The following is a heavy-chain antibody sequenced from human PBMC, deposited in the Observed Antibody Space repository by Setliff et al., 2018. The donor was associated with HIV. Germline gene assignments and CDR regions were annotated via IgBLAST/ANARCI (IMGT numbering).Heavy chain of an antibody. CDR2: ISPDNGAA. CDR3: ALPRVFDSFHV. CDR1: EFIILANK. Sequence: ASVKVSCKATEFIILANKMNWVRQAPGQGLEWIGRISPDNGAAEYAPQFQGRAIMTVDTSISTAYLEIPRLTSDDAAVYYCALPRVFDSFHVWGQGTMVTVSS. V-gene: IGHV1-2*06. J-gene: IGHJ3*01.